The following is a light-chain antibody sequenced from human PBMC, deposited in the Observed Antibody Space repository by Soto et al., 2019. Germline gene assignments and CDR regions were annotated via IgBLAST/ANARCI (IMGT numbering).Light chain of an antibody. V-gene: IGLV2-14*01. CDR1: SSDVGG. CDR3: SSYTSSSTRV. CDR2: DVS. J-gene: IGLJ1*01. Sequence: QSVLTQPASVSGSPGQSITISCTGTSSDVGGVSWYHQHPGKAPKLMIYDVSNRPSGVSNRFSGSKSGNTASLTISGLQAEDEADYYCSSYTSSSTRVFGTGTKLTVL.